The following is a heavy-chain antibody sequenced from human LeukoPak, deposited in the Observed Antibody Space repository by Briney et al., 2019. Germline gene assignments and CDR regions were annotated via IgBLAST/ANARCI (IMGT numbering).Heavy chain of an antibody. CDR2: ISSSSSTI. CDR3: ARNYDSSGYYYVIDY. Sequence: PGGSLRLSCAASGFTFSSYSMNWVRQAPGKGLEWVSYISSSSSTIYYADSVKGRFTISRDNAKNSLYLQMNSLRAEDTAVYYCARNYDSSGYYYVIDYWGQGTLVTVSS. J-gene: IGHJ4*02. V-gene: IGHV3-48*04. D-gene: IGHD3-22*01. CDR1: GFTFSSYS.